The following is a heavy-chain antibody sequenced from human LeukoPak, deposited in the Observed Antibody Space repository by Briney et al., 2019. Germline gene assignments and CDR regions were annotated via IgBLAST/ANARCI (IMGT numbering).Heavy chain of an antibody. D-gene: IGHD2-2*01. J-gene: IGHJ5*02. V-gene: IGHV3-33*01. CDR3: AREVVPAATLNWFDP. CDR2: IWYDGGNK. Sequence: GGSLRLSCAASGFTFSSYGMHWVRQAPGKGLEWVAVIWYDGGNKYYADSVKGRFTISRDNSKNTLYLQMNSLRAEDTAVYYCAREVVPAATLNWFDPWGQGTLVTVSS. CDR1: GFTFSSYG.